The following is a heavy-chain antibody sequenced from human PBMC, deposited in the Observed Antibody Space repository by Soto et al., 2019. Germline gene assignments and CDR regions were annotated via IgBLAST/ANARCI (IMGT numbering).Heavy chain of an antibody. CDR2: INPNSGGT. CDR1: GYTFTGYY. V-gene: IGHV1-2*04. D-gene: IGHD3-3*01. CDR3: ARDFSPRMYYDFWSGYYTRREYGMDV. Sequence: ASVKVSCKASGYTFTGYYMHWVRQAPGQGLEWMGWINPNSGGTNYAQKFQGWVTMTRDTSISTAYMELSRLRSDDTAVYYCARDFSPRMYYDFWSGYYTRREYGMDVWGQGTTVSVS. J-gene: IGHJ6*02.